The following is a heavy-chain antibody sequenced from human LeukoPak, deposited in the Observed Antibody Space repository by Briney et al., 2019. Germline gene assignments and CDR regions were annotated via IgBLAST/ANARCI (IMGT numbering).Heavy chain of an antibody. CDR3: VKDDSSSSWAGYFDY. CDR1: GFSFDDYA. Sequence: PGGSLRLSCAASGFSFDDYAMHWVRQAPGKGLEWVSLITWDGGSTYYADSAKGRFTISRDNGKDSLYLQMNSLRAEDSALYYCVKDDSSSSWAGYFDYWGQGTLVTVSS. CDR2: ITWDGGST. D-gene: IGHD6-6*01. J-gene: IGHJ4*02. V-gene: IGHV3-43D*03.